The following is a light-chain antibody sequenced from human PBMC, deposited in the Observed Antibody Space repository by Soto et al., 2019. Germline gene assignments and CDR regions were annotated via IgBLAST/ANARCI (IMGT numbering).Light chain of an antibody. V-gene: IGKV3-15*01. CDR1: QSVSSN. Sequence: EIVMTHSPATLSVYPWERVTLSCRASQSVSSNLAWYQQKVGQAPRLLIYGASTRATGIPARFSGSGSGTDFTLTISRLEPEDFAVYYCQQYGSSPWTFGQGTKVDIK. J-gene: IGKJ1*01. CDR3: QQYGSSPWT. CDR2: GAS.